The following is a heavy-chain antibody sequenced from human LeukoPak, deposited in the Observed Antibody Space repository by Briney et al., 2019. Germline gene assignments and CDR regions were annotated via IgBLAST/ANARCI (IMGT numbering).Heavy chain of an antibody. D-gene: IGHD2-15*01. CDR3: ARADCSGGSCLFDY. CDR2: INPNSGGT. CDR1: GYTFTGYY. V-gene: IGHV1-2*02. J-gene: IGHJ4*02. Sequence: ASVKVSCKASGYTFTGYYMHWVRQAPGQGLEWMGWINPNSGGTNYAQKFQGRVTMTRDTSISTAYMELSRLRSDDTAVYYCARADCSGGSCLFDYWGQGTLVTVSP.